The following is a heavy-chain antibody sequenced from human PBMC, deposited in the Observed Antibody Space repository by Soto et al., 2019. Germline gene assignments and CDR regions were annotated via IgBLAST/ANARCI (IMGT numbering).Heavy chain of an antibody. CDR1: GFIFSSHE. CDR2: IGTSGSPT. J-gene: IGHJ4*02. V-gene: IGHV3-48*03. Sequence: HPGGSLRLSCAASGFIFSSHEMNWVRQAPGKGLEWVAFIGTSGSPTYYRDSVRGRFTISRDDSRNTVYLQMNRLRVEDTAVYFCAKEGRLRSPAGDYFDSWAQGSLVTVSS. D-gene: IGHD3-10*01. CDR3: AKEGRLRSPAGDYFDS.